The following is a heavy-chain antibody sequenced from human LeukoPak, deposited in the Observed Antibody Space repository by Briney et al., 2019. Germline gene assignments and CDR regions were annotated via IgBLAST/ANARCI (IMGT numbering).Heavy chain of an antibody. J-gene: IGHJ4*02. Sequence: ASVTVSCKASGYTFTSYGLSWVRQAPGQGLEWMGWISAYNGNTNYAQKLQGRVTMTTDTSTSTAYMELRSLRSDDTAVYYCARDLECDILTGWGQGTLVTVSS. CDR3: ARDLECDILTG. D-gene: IGHD3-9*01. CDR1: GYTFTSYG. CDR2: ISAYNGNT. V-gene: IGHV1-18*01.